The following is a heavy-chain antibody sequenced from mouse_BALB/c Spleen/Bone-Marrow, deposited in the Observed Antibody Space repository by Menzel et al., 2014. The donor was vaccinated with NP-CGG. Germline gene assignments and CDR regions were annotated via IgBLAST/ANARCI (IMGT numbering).Heavy chain of an antibody. CDR3: TRHPDAYNWYFDV. V-gene: IGHV5-9-3*01. Sequence: EVQLVESGGGLVKPGGSLKLSCAVSGFTFSSYAMSWVRQTPEKRLEWVAAISSGGGYIYYPDNVKGRFTISRDNAKKILYLQMSSLRSEDTAMYYCTRHPDAYNWYFDVWGAGTTVTVSS. D-gene: IGHD2-3*01. CDR2: ISSGGGYI. J-gene: IGHJ1*01. CDR1: GFTFSSYA.